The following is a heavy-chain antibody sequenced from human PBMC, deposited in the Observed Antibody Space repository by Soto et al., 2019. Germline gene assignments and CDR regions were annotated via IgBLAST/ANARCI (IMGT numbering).Heavy chain of an antibody. CDR1: GYTFTSYY. D-gene: IGHD3-10*01. Sequence: ASVKVSCKASGYTFTSYYMHWVRQAHGQGLEWMGIINPSGGSTSYAQKFQGRVTMTRDTSTSTVYMELSSLRSEDTAVYYCAGARWFGGPPNYWGQGTLVTVSS. CDR3: AGARWFGGPPNY. CDR2: INPSGGST. J-gene: IGHJ4*02. V-gene: IGHV1-46*03.